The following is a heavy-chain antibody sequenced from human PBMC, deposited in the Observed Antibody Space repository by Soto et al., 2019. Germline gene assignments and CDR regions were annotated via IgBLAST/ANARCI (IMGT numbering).Heavy chain of an antibody. D-gene: IGHD4-17*01. Sequence: GGSLRLSCAASGFTFRSYEMNWVRQAPGKGLGWVSYISSSASTMYYADSVKGRFTISRDNAKNSLYLQMNSLGVEDTAVYYCGRGAYGDPVDSWGQGIPVTVSS. CDR3: GRGAYGDPVDS. CDR2: ISSSASTM. CDR1: GFTFRSYE. V-gene: IGHV3-48*03. J-gene: IGHJ4*02.